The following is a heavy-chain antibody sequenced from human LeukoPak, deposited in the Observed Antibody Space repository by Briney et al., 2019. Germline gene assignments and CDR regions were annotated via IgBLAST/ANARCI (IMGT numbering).Heavy chain of an antibody. Sequence: GGSLRLSCAASGFTFDDYGMSWVRQAPGKGLEWVSGINWNGGSTGYADSVKGRFTISRDNSKNTLYLQMNSLRAEDTAVYYCAKDPAPFDYYYYMDVWGKGTTVTVSS. CDR1: GFTFDDYG. J-gene: IGHJ6*03. D-gene: IGHD3-3*01. V-gene: IGHV3-20*04. CDR2: INWNGGST. CDR3: AKDPAPFDYYYYMDV.